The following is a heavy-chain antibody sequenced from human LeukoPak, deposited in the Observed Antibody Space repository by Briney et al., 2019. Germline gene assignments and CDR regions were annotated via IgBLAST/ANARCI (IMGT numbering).Heavy chain of an antibody. Sequence: ASVKVSCKASGYTSTDYYIHWVRQPPGQGLEWMGRINPNSVDTNYAQRFQGRVTMARGAPISTPYMKLRSLTSNAKPVYFCSKDHDSSGRTDDAFDIWGQGTMVTVSS. D-gene: IGHD3-22*01. CDR2: INPNSVDT. V-gene: IGHV1-2*06. CDR1: GYTSTDYY. J-gene: IGHJ3*02. CDR3: SKDHDSSGRTDDAFDI.